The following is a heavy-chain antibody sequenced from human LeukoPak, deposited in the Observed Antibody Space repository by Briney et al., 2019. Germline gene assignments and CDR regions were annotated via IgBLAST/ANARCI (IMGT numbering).Heavy chain of an antibody. Sequence: SETLSLTCTVSGGSISSSSYYWGWIRQPPGKGLEWIGSIYYSGSTYYNPSLKSRVTISVDTSKNQFSLKLSSVTAADTAVYYCARDSSPPGYDFWSGYSAFDPWGQGTLVTVSS. J-gene: IGHJ5*02. V-gene: IGHV4-39*07. CDR1: GGSISSSSYY. CDR2: IYYSGST. D-gene: IGHD3-3*01. CDR3: ARDSSPPGYDFWSGYSAFDP.